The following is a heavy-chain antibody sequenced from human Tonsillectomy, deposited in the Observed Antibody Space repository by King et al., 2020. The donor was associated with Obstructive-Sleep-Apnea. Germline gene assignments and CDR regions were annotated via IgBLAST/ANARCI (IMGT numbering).Heavy chain of an antibody. J-gene: IGHJ4*02. CDR2: IMPIFGSG. CDR3: ARGRSGSYYYFDY. D-gene: IGHD1-26*01. Sequence: LVQSGAEVKQPGSSVKVSCKASGGSFNGYAVNWVRQAPGQGLEWIGGIMPIFGSGNYAQKFQGRVTITADESTSTAFLELRSLRSDDTAVYSCARGRSGSYYYFDYWGQGTLVTVSS. V-gene: IGHV1-69*01. CDR1: GGSFNGYA.